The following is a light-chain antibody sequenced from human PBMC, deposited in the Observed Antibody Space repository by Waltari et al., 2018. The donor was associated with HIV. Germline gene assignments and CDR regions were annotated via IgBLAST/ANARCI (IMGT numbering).Light chain of an antibody. CDR3: GTWDSSLSAVV. CDR2: DNN. Sequence: QSVLTQPPSVSAAPGQKVTISCSGSSSNIGNNYVSCYHQLPGTAPKLLIYDNNKRPSGIPDRFSGSKSGTSATLGITGLQTGDEADYYCGTWDSSLSAVVFGGGTKLTVL. J-gene: IGLJ2*01. V-gene: IGLV1-51*01. CDR1: SSNIGNNY.